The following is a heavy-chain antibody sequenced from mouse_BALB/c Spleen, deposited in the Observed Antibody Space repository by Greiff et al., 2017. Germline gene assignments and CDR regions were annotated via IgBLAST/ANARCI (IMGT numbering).Heavy chain of an antibody. V-gene: IGHV5-17*02. J-gene: IGHJ2*01. CDR3: ARDGNYFDY. D-gene: IGHD2-1*01. CDR1: GFTFSSFG. Sequence: EVQLVESGGGLVQPGGSRKLSCAASGFTFSSFGMHWVRQAPEKALEWVAYISSGSSTIYYADTVKGRFTISRDNPKNTLFLQMTSLRSEDTAMYYCARDGNYFDYWGQGTTLTVSS. CDR2: ISSGSSTI.